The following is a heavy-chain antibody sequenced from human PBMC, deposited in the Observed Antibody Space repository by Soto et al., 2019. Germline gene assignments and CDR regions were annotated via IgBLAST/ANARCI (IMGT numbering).Heavy chain of an antibody. J-gene: IGHJ4*02. V-gene: IGHV1-69*13. CDR2: IIPIFGTA. CDR1: GGTFSSYA. Sequence: SVKVSCKASGGTFSSYAISWVRQAPGQGLEWMGGIIPIFGTANYAQKFQGRVTITADESTSTAYMELSSLRSEDTAVYYCARGVWMDIAAAEYYFDYWGQGTLVTVSS. D-gene: IGHD6-13*01. CDR3: ARGVWMDIAAAEYYFDY.